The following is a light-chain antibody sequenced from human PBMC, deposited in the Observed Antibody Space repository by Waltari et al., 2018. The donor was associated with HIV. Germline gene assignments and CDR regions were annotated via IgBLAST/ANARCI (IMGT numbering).Light chain of an antibody. CDR1: RSHVGGYNF. CDR3: CSYAGGSRV. J-gene: IGLJ1*01. CDR2: GVS. Sequence: QSALTQPRSVSGSPGQSVTISCTGTRSHVGGYNFFSWYQQHPGKVPKLRVYGVSKRPSGVPDRFSGSKSGNTASLTISGLQVEDEGDYYCCSYAGGSRVFGTGTKVTVL. V-gene: IGLV2-11*01.